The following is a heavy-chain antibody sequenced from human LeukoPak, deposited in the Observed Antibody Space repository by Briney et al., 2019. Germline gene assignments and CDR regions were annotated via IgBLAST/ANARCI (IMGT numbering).Heavy chain of an antibody. V-gene: IGHV4-39*07. D-gene: IGHD3-22*01. Sequence: SETLSLTCTVSGGSISSSSYYWGWIRQPPGKGLEWIGSIYYSGSTYYNPSLKSRVTISVDTSKNQFSLKLSSATAADTAVYYCARPRGYYPYYFDYWGQGTLVTVSS. CDR1: GGSISSSSYY. J-gene: IGHJ4*02. CDR3: ARPRGYYPYYFDY. CDR2: IYYSGST.